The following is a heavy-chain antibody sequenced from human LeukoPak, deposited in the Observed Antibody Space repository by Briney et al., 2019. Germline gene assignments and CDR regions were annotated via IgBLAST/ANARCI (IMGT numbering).Heavy chain of an antibody. J-gene: IGHJ4*02. CDR3: ARESISYPGALDY. CDR2: ISYDGSNK. Sequence: GGPLRLSCAASGFTFSSYAMHWVRQAPGKGLEWVAVISYDGSNKYYADSVKGRFTISRDNSKNTLYLQMNSLRAEDTAVYYCARESISYPGALDYWGQGTLVTVSS. V-gene: IGHV3-30-3*01. D-gene: IGHD6-6*01. CDR1: GFTFSSYA.